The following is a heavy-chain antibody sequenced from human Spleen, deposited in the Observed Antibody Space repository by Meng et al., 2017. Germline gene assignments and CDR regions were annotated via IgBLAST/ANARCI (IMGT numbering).Heavy chain of an antibody. V-gene: IGHV4-30-4*01. Sequence: QVQLQESGPGLVEPSQTLSLTCTVSGGSMSSGNYYWSWIRQPPGKGLEWIGYIHHSGSAYYNPSLKSRVTVSIDTSKSQFSLKLTSVTAADTAVYYCVRSSGWVRTGFDPWGQGTLVTVSS. CDR3: VRSSGWVRTGFDP. CDR1: GGSMSSGNYY. CDR2: IHHSGSA. D-gene: IGHD6-19*01. J-gene: IGHJ5*02.